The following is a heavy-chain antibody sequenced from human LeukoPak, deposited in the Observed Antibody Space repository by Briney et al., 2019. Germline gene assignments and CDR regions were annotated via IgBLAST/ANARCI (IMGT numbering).Heavy chain of an antibody. CDR2: IYYNGNT. Sequence: PSETLSLTCTVSGDSIRSGLYYWSWIRQHTGRGLEWIAYIYYNGNTYFNPSLKSRITISVDTSKNQFSLKLNSVTAADTAVYYCARIRSSGSHFDYWGQGTLVTVSS. V-gene: IGHV4-31*03. CDR1: GDSIRSGLYY. D-gene: IGHD6-6*01. CDR3: ARIRSSGSHFDY. J-gene: IGHJ4*02.